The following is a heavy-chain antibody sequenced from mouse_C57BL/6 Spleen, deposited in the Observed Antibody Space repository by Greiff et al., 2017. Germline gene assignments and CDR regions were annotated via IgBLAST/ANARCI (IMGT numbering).Heavy chain of an antibody. Sequence: VQLQQSGPELVKPGASVKISCKASGYAFSSSWMNWVKQRPGKGLEWIGRIYPGDGDTNYNGKFKGKATLTADKSSSTAYMQLSSLTSEDSAVYFCARQDSSGYPFDYWGQGTTLTVSS. J-gene: IGHJ2*01. CDR3: ARQDSSGYPFDY. CDR1: GYAFSSSW. V-gene: IGHV1-82*01. D-gene: IGHD3-2*02. CDR2: IYPGDGDT.